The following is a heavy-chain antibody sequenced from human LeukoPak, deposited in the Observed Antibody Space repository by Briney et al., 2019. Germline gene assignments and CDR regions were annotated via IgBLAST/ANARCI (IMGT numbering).Heavy chain of an antibody. V-gene: IGHV3-74*01. D-gene: IGHD3-3*01. Sequence: PGGSLRLSCAASGFAFSTYWMHWVRHAPGKGPVWVSRISPDGRDTIYADSVKGRFTISRDNSKNTLYLQMNSLRAEDTAVYYCARDLLLGYDFWSGYAYYYYGMDVWGQGTTVTVSS. CDR2: ISPDGRDT. CDR1: GFAFSTYW. CDR3: ARDLLLGYDFWSGYAYYYYGMDV. J-gene: IGHJ6*02.